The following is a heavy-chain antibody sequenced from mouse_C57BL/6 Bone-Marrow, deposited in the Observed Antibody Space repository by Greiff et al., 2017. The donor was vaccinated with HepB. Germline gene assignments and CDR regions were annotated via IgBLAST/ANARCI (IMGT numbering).Heavy chain of an antibody. CDR2: ISYDGSN. J-gene: IGHJ3*01. CDR1: GYSITSGYY. Sequence: VQLKESGPGLVKPSQSLSLTCSVTGYSITSGYYWNWIRQFPGNKLEWMGYISYDGSNNYNPSLKNRISIARDTSKNQFFLKLNSVTTEDTATYYCARGTDAYWGQGTLVTVSA. CDR3: ARGTDAY. V-gene: IGHV3-6*01. D-gene: IGHD2-14*01.